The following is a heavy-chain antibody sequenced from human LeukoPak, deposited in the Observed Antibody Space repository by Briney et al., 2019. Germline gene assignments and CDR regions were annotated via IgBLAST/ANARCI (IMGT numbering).Heavy chain of an antibody. V-gene: IGHV4-59*01. J-gene: IGHJ4*02. D-gene: IGHD6-25*01. Sequence: SETLSLTCTVSGGSISDYSWSWIRQPPGKGLEWVGNIYYSGSANHNPSLKSRVTISRDTSKTQFSLTLTSVTTADTAVYYCAGAGGVKTAALDLAYWGQGTLVTVSS. CDR3: AGAGGVKTAALDLAY. CDR1: GGSISDYS. CDR2: IYYSGSA.